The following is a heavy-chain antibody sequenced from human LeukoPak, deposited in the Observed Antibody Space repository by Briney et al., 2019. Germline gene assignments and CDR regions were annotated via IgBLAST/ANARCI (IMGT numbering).Heavy chain of an antibody. CDR3: ATDIRGYSSYDP. Sequence: GASVKVSCKASGYTFTSYGISWVRQAPGQGLEWMGWINPNSGGTNYAQKFQGRVTMTRDTSISTAYMELSRLRSDDTAVYYCATDIRGYSSYDPWGQGTLVTVSS. CDR1: GYTFTSYG. CDR2: INPNSGGT. D-gene: IGHD5-18*01. J-gene: IGHJ5*02. V-gene: IGHV1-2*02.